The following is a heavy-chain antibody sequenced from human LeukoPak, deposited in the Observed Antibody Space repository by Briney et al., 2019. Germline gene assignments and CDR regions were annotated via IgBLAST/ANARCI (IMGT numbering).Heavy chain of an antibody. J-gene: IGHJ4*02. CDR1: GFTFSSFV. CDR3: AKVKDPGSYYEDY. CDR2: MSNSGGST. D-gene: IGHD1-26*01. V-gene: IGHV3-23*01. Sequence: GGSLRLSCAASGFTFSSFVMSWVRQAPGKGLEWVSVMSNSGGSTSYAESVKGRFTISRDNSKNTLYLQMNSLRAEDTAIYYCAKVKDPGSYYEDYWGQGVRVTVSS.